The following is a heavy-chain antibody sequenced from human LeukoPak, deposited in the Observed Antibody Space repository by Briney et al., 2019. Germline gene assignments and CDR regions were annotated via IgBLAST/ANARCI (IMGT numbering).Heavy chain of an antibody. D-gene: IGHD6-19*01. V-gene: IGHV3-53*01. Sequence: GGSLRLSCAVSRFTVRSNYMNWVRQAPGKGLEWVSIIYGDGTTYYADSVKGRFTISRDNSRNTLYFQMNSLRAEDTAVYYCARGGDTSGSPFDYWGQGTLVTVSS. CDR2: IYGDGTT. CDR1: RFTVRSNY. J-gene: IGHJ4*02. CDR3: ARGGDTSGSPFDY.